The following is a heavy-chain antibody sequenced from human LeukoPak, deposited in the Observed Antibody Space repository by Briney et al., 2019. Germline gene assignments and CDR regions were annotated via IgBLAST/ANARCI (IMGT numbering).Heavy chain of an antibody. D-gene: IGHD3-3*01. CDR2: ISYDGSNK. J-gene: IGHJ4*02. Sequence: SLRLSCAASGFTFSSYGMHWVRQAPGKGLEWVAVISYDGSNKYYADSVKGRFTISRDNSKNTLYLQMNSLRAEDTAVYYCAEDARYYDFWSGLVWGQGTLVTVSS. V-gene: IGHV3-30*18. CDR3: AEDARYYDFWSGLV. CDR1: GFTFSSYG.